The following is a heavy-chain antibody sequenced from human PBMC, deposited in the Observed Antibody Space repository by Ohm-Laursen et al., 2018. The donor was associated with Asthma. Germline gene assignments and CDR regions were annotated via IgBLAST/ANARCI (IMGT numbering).Heavy chain of an antibody. Sequence: SLRLSCAASGFIFSGYAMHWVRQAPGKGLEWVAVGGSYYDGGLKYYADSVNGRFTVSRDDSKNTLYLQMNSLRPDDTAVYYCARDVMEWYLPAFDFWGQGTLVTVSS. CDR3: ARDVMEWYLPAFDF. D-gene: IGHD3-3*01. CDR1: GFIFSGYA. V-gene: IGHV3-30-3*01. J-gene: IGHJ4*02. CDR2: GGSYYDGGLK.